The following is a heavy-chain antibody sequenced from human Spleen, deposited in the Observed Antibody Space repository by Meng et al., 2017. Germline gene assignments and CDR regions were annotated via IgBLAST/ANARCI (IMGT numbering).Heavy chain of an antibody. Sequence: ASVKVSCKASGYTFTGYYIHWVRQAPGRGLEWMGWINPNSGGTNYAQKFQARVTMTSGTSISTAYMELSGLRSDDTAMYYCARDEDISAAGKLFGDYWGQGTLVTVSS. CDR2: INPNSGGT. J-gene: IGHJ4*02. CDR3: ARDEDISAAGKLFGDY. V-gene: IGHV1-2*02. D-gene: IGHD6-25*01. CDR1: GYTFTGYY.